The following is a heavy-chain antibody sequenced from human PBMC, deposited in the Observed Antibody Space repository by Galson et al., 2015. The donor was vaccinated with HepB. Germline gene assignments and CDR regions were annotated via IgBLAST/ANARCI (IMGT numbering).Heavy chain of an antibody. Sequence: CAISGDSVSSNSAAWNWIRQSPSRGLEWLGRTHYRSKWCNDYAVSVKSRITINPDTSKNQFSLQLNSVTPEDTAVYYCARVFSEAYYDFWSGYYLRNYFDYWGQGTLVTVSS. D-gene: IGHD3-3*01. CDR3: ARVFSEAYYDFWSGYYLRNYFDY. J-gene: IGHJ4*02. CDR2: THYRSKWCN. CDR1: GDSVSSNSAA. V-gene: IGHV6-1*01.